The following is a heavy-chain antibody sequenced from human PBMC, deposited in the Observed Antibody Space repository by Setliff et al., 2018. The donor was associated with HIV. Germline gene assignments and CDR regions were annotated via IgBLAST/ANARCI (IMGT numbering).Heavy chain of an antibody. D-gene: IGHD5-18*01. CDR1: GFTFISYG. Sequence: GESLKISCAVSGFTFISYGMYWVRQAPGKGLEWVAFIRYDGSYRYYVDSVKGRFTISRDNSKNTMFLQMNSLRVEDTAIYYCAKMHTAMDPDTFDIWGQGTMVTVSS. J-gene: IGHJ3*02. V-gene: IGHV3-30*02. CDR2: IRYDGSYR. CDR3: AKMHTAMDPDTFDI.